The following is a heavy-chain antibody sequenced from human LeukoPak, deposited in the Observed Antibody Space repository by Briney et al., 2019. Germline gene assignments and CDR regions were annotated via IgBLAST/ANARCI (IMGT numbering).Heavy chain of an antibody. CDR3: AGGQGWLLDY. CDR1: GFRFGNSA. J-gene: IGHJ4*02. V-gene: IGHV3-23*01. CDR2: ITSTSGSI. Sequence: GGSLRLSCVGSGFRFGNSAMSWVRQIPGKGLEWVSSITSTSGSIKYVDSVKGRFTISRDNSKNTLFLQMNSLRVEDTAVFYCAGGQGWLLDYWGQGTLVTVSS. D-gene: IGHD2-15*01.